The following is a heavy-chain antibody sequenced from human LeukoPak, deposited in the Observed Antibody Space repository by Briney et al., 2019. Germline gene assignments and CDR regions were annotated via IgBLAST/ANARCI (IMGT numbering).Heavy chain of an antibody. CDR2: ISYDGSNK. J-gene: IGHJ4*02. CDR1: GVTFTSYG. V-gene: IGHV3-30*18. CDR3: AKSRWPTVTSYYFDY. Sequence: PGGSLRLSCAASGVTFTSYGRHWVRQAPGKGLEWVAVISYDGSNKYYADSVKGRFTISRDNSKNTLYLQMNSLRAEDTAVYYCAKSRWPTVTSYYFDYWGQGTLVTVSS. D-gene: IGHD4-17*01.